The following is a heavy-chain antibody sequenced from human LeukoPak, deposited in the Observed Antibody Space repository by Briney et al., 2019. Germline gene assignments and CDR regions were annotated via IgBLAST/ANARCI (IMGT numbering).Heavy chain of an antibody. CDR1: GGSISSGGYS. CDR3: ARGGDYVWGSYPSLFDY. Sequence: SQTLSLTCTVSGGSISSGGYSWSWIRQHPGKGLEWIGYIYYSGSTYYNPSLKSRVTISVDTSKNQFSLKLSSVTAADTAVYYCARGGDYVWGSYPSLFDYWGQGTLVTVSS. CDR2: IYYSGST. J-gene: IGHJ4*02. D-gene: IGHD3-16*02. V-gene: IGHV4-31*03.